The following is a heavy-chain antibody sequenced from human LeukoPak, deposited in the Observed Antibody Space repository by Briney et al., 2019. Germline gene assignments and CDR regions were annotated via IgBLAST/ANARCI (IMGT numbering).Heavy chain of an antibody. V-gene: IGHV3-53*01. CDR2: IYSGGNT. D-gene: IGHD5-18*01. CDR1: GFTVSSYY. J-gene: IGHJ4*02. CDR3: ARGHTAMVTVFDY. Sequence: GGSLRLSCAASGFTVSSYYMSWVRQAPGKGLEWVSVIYSGGNTYYADPVKGRFTISRDNSKNTLYLQMNNLRAEDTAVYYCARGHTAMVTVFDYWGQGTLVTVSS.